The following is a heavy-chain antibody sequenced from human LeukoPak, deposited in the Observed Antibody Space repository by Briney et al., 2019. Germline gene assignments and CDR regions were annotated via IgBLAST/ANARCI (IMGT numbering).Heavy chain of an antibody. CDR2: ISGSGGST. D-gene: IGHD2-2*01. J-gene: IGHJ3*02. CDR3: ANRALYCSSTSCYAGGALDI. CDR1: GFTFSSYA. V-gene: IGHV3-23*01. Sequence: PGGSLRLSCAASGFTFSSYAMSWVRQAPGKGLEWVSAISGSGGSTYYADSVKGRFTISRDNSKNTLYLQMNSPRAEDTAVYYCANRALYCSSTSCYAGGALDIWGQGTMVTVSS.